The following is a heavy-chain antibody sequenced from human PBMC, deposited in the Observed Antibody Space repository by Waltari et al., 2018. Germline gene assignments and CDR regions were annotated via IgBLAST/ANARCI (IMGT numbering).Heavy chain of an antibody. D-gene: IGHD2-2*01. CDR1: GFIFSNFA. CDR2: TSYDENNK. Sequence: QVQLVESGGGVVQLGRSLRLSCAASGFIFSNFAFHWVRHVPGQGLEWVAATSYDENNKNYADSVKGRFTISKDNSKNTVYLQMDSLRTEDTAVYYCVRDGVGVVPGAVRLDCWGQGALVTVSS. CDR3: VRDGVGVVPGAVRLDC. J-gene: IGHJ4*02. V-gene: IGHV3-30-3*01.